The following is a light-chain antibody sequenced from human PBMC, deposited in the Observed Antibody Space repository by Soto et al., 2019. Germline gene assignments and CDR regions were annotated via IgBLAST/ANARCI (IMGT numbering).Light chain of an antibody. Sequence: EIVLTQSPGTLSLSPGERATLSCRASQSVTSSCLAWYQQKPGQAPRLLIYGASSRATGIPDGFSGSGSGTDFTLTISRLEPEDFAVYYCQQYANSPRTFGQGTKVEIK. CDR2: GAS. V-gene: IGKV3-20*01. J-gene: IGKJ1*01. CDR3: QQYANSPRT. CDR1: QSVTSSC.